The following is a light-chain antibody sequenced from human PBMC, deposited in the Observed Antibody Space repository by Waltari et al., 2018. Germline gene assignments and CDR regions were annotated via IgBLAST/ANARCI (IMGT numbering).Light chain of an antibody. Sequence: DIVMTQSPDSLAVSLGERAPIKCKSSQSVLYRTNNQNALAWYQQKPGQPPKLSIYWASTRESGVPDRFSGSGSGTDFTLTISSLQAEDVAVYYCQQYYTTPWTFGQGTKVEIK. J-gene: IGKJ1*01. V-gene: IGKV4-1*01. CDR1: QSVLYRTNNQNA. CDR2: WAS. CDR3: QQYYTTPWT.